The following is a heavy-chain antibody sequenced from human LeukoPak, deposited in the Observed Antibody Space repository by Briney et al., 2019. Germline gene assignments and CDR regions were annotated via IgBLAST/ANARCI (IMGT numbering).Heavy chain of an antibody. Sequence: GGSLRLSCAASGFTFDDYAMHWVRQVPGKGLEWVSGITWNSGAIGYADFVKGRFTISRDNAKNSLYMQMNSLRAEDTALYYCAKDYGSGSYPDPHGFYYFDYWGQGTLVTVSS. CDR1: GFTFDDYA. J-gene: IGHJ4*02. V-gene: IGHV3-9*01. D-gene: IGHD3-10*01. CDR3: AKDYGSGSYPDPHGFYYFDY. CDR2: ITWNSGAI.